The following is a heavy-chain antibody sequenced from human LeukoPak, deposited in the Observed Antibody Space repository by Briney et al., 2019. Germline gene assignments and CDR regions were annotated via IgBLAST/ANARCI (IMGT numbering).Heavy chain of an antibody. CDR2: IYYSGST. J-gene: IGHJ5*02. D-gene: IGHD5-18*01. CDR1: GGSISSSSYY. CDR3: ARQGIQLWLGDWFDP. Sequence: SETLSLTCTVSGGSISSSSYYWGWIRQPPGKGLEWIGSIYYSGSTYYNPSLKSRVTISVDTSKNQFSLKLSSVTAADTAVYYCARQGIQLWLGDWFDPWGQGTLVTVSS. V-gene: IGHV4-39*01.